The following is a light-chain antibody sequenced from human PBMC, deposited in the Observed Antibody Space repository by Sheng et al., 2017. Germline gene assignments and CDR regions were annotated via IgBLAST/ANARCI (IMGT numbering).Light chain of an antibody. Sequence: SDELTQPPSVSVFPGQTARITCSGDALSNQYIHWYQQKAGQALVVVISKDIERPSGIPERFTGSYSGATATLTITGVRTEDEADYYCQSGGSTDNTVGVFGGGTKLTVL. J-gene: IGLJ3*02. CDR3: QSGGSTDNTVGV. CDR1: ALSNQY. CDR2: KDI. V-gene: IGLV3-25*03.